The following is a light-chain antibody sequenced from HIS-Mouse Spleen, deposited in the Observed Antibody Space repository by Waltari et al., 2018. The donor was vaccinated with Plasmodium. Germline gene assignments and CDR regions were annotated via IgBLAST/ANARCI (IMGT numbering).Light chain of an antibody. CDR1: SSDVGSYNL. CDR2: EGS. Sequence: QSALTQPASVSGSPGPSITISCTGTSSDVGSYNLVSWYQQHPGKAPKRMIYEGSKRPSGVSNRFSGSKSGNTASLTISVLQAEDEADYYCCSYAGSSTYVFGTGTKVTVL. CDR3: CSYAGSSTYV. V-gene: IGLV2-23*01. J-gene: IGLJ1*01.